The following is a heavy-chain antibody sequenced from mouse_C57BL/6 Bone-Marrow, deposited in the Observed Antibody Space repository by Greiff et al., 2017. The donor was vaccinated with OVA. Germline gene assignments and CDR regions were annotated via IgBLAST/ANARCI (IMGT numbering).Heavy chain of an antibody. J-gene: IGHJ1*03. V-gene: IGHV1-50*01. CDR2: IDPSNSYT. CDR3: ASPIYYGNNWYFDV. CDR1: GYTFTSYW. D-gene: IGHD2-1*01. Sequence: VQLQQPGAELVKPGASVKLSCKASGYTFTSYWMQWVKQRPGQGLEWIGEIDPSNSYTNYNQKFKGKATLTVDTSSSTAYMQFSSLTSEDSAVYYCASPIYYGNNWYFDVWGTGTTVTVSS.